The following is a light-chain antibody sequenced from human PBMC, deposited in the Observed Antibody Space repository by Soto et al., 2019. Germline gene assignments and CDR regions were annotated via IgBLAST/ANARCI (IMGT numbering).Light chain of an antibody. J-gene: IGLJ2*01. CDR2: EVR. Sequence: QSALTQPASVSGSPGQSITISCAGTMRDVGGYNLVSWYQQHPGRAPQLILYEVRNRPSGISFRFSGSKSGNTASLTISGLQAEDEADYYCISFTSKSSLIFGGGIKVTVL. V-gene: IGLV2-14*01. CDR1: MRDVGGYNL. CDR3: ISFTSKSSLI.